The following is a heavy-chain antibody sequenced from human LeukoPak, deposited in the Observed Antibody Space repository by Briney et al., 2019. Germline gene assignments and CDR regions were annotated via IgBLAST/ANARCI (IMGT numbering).Heavy chain of an antibody. CDR2: ISSRSNYI. CDR3: AGDYLEFGESGFDY. D-gene: IGHD3-10*01. Sequence: GGSLRLSCAASGFTFSSYGMNWVRQAPGKGLEWVASISSRSNYIYYADSLKGRVTVSRDNARNSLFLQMTSLRAEDTAVYYCAGDYLEFGESGFDYWGQGTQVIVSS. J-gene: IGHJ4*02. V-gene: IGHV3-21*01. CDR1: GFTFSSYG.